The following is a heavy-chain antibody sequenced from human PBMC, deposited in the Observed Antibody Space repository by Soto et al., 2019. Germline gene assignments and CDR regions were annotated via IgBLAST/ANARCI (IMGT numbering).Heavy chain of an antibody. CDR2: IYYSGST. D-gene: IGHD6-13*01. V-gene: IGHV4-59*01. CDR1: GGSISSYY. CDR3: ARDLSSSWYTSPQPLDY. Sequence: SETLSLTCTVSGGSISSYYWSWIRQPPGKGLEWIGYIYYSGSTNYNPSLKSRVTISVDTSKNQFSLKLSSVTAADTAVYYCARDLSSSWYTSPQPLDYCGQGTLVTVSS. J-gene: IGHJ4*02.